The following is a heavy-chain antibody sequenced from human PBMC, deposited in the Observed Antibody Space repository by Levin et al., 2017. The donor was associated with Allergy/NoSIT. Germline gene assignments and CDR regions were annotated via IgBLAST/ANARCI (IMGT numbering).Heavy chain of an antibody. Sequence: ASVKVSCKASGYTFTSYDINWVRQATGQGLEWMGWMNPNSGNTGYAQKFQGRVTMTRNTSISTAYMELSSLRSEDTAVYYCARGAKVLRFLEWFARLHYGMDVWGQGTTVTVSS. CDR1: GYTFTSYD. V-gene: IGHV1-8*01. CDR3: ARGAKVLRFLEWFARLHYGMDV. J-gene: IGHJ6*02. D-gene: IGHD3-3*01. CDR2: MNPNSGNT.